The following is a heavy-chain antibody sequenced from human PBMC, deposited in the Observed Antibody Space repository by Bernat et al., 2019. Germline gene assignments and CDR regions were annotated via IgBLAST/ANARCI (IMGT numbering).Heavy chain of an antibody. D-gene: IGHD1-14*01. Sequence: QVQLVESGGGVVQPGRSLRLSCAASGFNFNTYGMHWVRQPPGKGLEWVAIIWYDGSNKYYADSVKGRFTISRDNSKNTLYLQMNSLRAEDTAVYYCARGPEGYCDYWSQGTLVTVSS. CDR1: GFNFNTYG. J-gene: IGHJ4*02. CDR3: ARGPEGYCDY. V-gene: IGHV3-33*01. CDR2: IWYDGSNK.